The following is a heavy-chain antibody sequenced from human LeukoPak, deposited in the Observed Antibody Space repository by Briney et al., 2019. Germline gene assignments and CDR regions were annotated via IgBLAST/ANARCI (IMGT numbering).Heavy chain of an antibody. CDR3: ARHSSGYPIYYYHMDI. Sequence: PSETLTLTCTVSGDPITSYYWIWIRQPPGKGLEWIGHIYSSGSTKYNRPLKSRVTISVDTSMNQFSLKMSSVTAAETAVYYCARHSSGYPIYYYHMDIWGKGTAVTVSS. V-gene: IGHV4-59*08. D-gene: IGHD3-22*01. CDR1: GDPITSYY. CDR2: IYSSGST. J-gene: IGHJ6*03.